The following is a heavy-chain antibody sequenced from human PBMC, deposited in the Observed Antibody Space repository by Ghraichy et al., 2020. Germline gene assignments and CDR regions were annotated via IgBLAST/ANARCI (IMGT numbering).Heavy chain of an antibody. V-gene: IGHV3-64D*06. CDR2: ISSNGGST. J-gene: IGHJ3*02. CDR1: GFTFSSYA. Sequence: GGSLRLSCSASGFTFSSYAMHWVRQAPGKGLEYVSAISSNGGSTYYADSVKGRFTISRDNSKNTLYLQMSSLRAEDTAVYYCVKFLGFVTMTENAFDIWGQGTMVTVSS. CDR3: VKFLGFVTMTENAFDI. D-gene: IGHD3-22*01.